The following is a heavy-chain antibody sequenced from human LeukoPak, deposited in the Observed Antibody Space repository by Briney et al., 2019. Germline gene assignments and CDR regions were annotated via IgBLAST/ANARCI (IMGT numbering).Heavy chain of an antibody. D-gene: IGHD2/OR15-2a*01. Sequence: PGGSLRLSCAASGFIFSNHWIHWVRQAPGKGLVWVSRINSDGSNTIYADSVKGRFTISRDNAKNTPYLQMNNLRAEDTAVYYCARVGSTTDYWGQGTPVTVSS. CDR3: ARVGSTTDY. V-gene: IGHV3-74*01. J-gene: IGHJ4*02. CDR1: GFIFSNHW. CDR2: INSDGSNT.